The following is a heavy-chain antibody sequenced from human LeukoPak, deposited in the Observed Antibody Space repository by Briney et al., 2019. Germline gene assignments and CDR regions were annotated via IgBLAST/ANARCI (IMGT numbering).Heavy chain of an antibody. V-gene: IGHV4-61*01. CDR3: AFGDYYYYYGMDV. CDR1: DYSISSGYY. Sequence: MPSETLSLTCTVSDYSISSGYYWSWIRQPPGKGLERIGYVYYSGSTNYNPSLKSRVTISVDTSKKQFSLKLSSVTAADTAVYYCAFGDYYYYYGMDVWGQGTTVTVSS. CDR2: VYYSGST. J-gene: IGHJ6*02. D-gene: IGHD4-17*01.